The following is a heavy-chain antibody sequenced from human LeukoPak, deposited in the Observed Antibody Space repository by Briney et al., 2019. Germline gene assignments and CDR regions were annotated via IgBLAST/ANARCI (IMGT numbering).Heavy chain of an antibody. V-gene: IGHV3-33*01. D-gene: IGHD2-15*01. Sequence: GRSLRLSCAASGFTFSSYGMHWVRQAPGKGLEWVAVIWYDGSNKYYADSVKGRFTISRDNSKNTPYLQMNSLRAEDTAVYYCARGYCSGGSCYRYYFDYWGQGTLVTVSS. CDR1: GFTFSSYG. J-gene: IGHJ4*02. CDR2: IWYDGSNK. CDR3: ARGYCSGGSCYRYYFDY.